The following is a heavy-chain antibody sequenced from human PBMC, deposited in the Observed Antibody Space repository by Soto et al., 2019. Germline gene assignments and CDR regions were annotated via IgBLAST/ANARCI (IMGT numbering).Heavy chain of an antibody. D-gene: IGHD1-26*01. Sequence: VQLVESEGGLVKPGGSLRLSCVLSGIPFTDAWMNLVRQTPGRGLEWVGRIKSRGSGGTRDYAAPVKGRFTISRDDSSNTVYLQMDSLQIADTAVYFCVWQADFIGSWHWGQGSLVTVSS. CDR3: VWQADFIGSWH. CDR1: GIPFTDAW. CDR2: IKSRGSGGTR. J-gene: IGHJ4*02. V-gene: IGHV3-15*07.